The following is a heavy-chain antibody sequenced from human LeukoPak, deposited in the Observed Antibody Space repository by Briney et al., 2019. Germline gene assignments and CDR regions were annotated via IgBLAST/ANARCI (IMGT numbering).Heavy chain of an antibody. CDR2: IYTSGST. D-gene: IGHD5-24*01. V-gene: IGHV4-4*07. CDR1: GGSISSYY. J-gene: IGHJ3*02. CDR3: ARDREMATITYAFDS. Sequence: SETLSLTCSVSGGSISSYYWSWIRQPAGKGLEWIGRIYTSGSTNYNPSLKSRVTMSVDTSKNQFSLKLNSVTAADTAVYYCARDREMATITYAFDSWGQGTMVTVSS.